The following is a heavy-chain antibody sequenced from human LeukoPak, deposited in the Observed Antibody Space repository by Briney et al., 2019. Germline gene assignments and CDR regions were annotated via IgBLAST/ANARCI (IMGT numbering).Heavy chain of an antibody. CDR3: AKLNDYSNPWYFDY. J-gene: IGHJ4*02. CDR2: ISGSGGST. CDR1: GFTFSSYA. D-gene: IGHD4-11*01. Sequence: PGGSLRLSCAASGFTFSSYAMSWVRQASGKGLEWVSAISGSGGSTYYADSVKGRFTISRDNSKNTLYLQMNSLRAEDTVVYYCAKLNDYSNPWYFDYWGQGTLVTVSS. V-gene: IGHV3-23*01.